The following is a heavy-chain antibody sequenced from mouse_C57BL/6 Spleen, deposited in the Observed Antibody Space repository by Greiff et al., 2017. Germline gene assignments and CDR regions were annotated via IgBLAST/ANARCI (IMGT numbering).Heavy chain of an antibody. CDR2: INPGSGGT. Sequence: VQLQQSGAELVRPGTSVKVSCKASGYAFTNYLLEWVKQRPGQGLEWIGVINPGSGGTNYNEKFKGKATLTADKSSSTAYMQLSSLTSEDSAVYFCARVRSYYFDYWGQGTTLTVSS. J-gene: IGHJ2*01. CDR1: GYAFTNYL. V-gene: IGHV1-54*01. CDR3: ARVRSYYFDY. D-gene: IGHD1-1*01.